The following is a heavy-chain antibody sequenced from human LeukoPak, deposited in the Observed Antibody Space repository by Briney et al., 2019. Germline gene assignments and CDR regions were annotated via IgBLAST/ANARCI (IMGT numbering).Heavy chain of an antibody. Sequence: PGGSLRLSCAASGFTFSSYSMNWVRQAPGKGLEWVSSISSSSSYIYYADSVKGRFTISRDNAKNSLYLQMNSLRAEDTAVYYCAVYGDVRYGMDVWGKGTTVTVSS. CDR1: GFTFSSYS. J-gene: IGHJ6*04. CDR3: AVYGDVRYGMDV. D-gene: IGHD4-17*01. V-gene: IGHV3-21*01. CDR2: ISSSSSYI.